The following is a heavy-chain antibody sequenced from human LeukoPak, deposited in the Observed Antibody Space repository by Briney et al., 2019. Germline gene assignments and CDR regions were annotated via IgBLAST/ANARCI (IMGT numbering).Heavy chain of an antibody. CDR1: GFTFNNYW. CDR2: IKQDGSEK. D-gene: IGHD3-22*01. J-gene: IGHJ4*02. V-gene: IGHV3-7*01. CDR3: ARPDHYYDSSGWRY. Sequence: GGSLRLSCAASGFTFNNYWMTWVRQAPGKGLEWVANIKQDGSEKFYVDSVKGRFTISRDNAMNSLYLQMNSLRAEDTAAYYCARPDHYYDSSGWRYWGQGTLVTVSS.